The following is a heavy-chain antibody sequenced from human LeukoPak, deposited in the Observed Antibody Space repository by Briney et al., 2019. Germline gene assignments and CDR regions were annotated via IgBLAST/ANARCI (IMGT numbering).Heavy chain of an antibody. J-gene: IGHJ4*02. V-gene: IGHV3-23*01. CDR1: GFTFSSYA. CDR2: ISGSGGST. D-gene: IGHD3-10*01. Sequence: GGSLRLSCAASGFTFSSYAMSWVRQAPGKGLEWVSAISGSGGSTYYADSVKGRFTISRDNSKNTLYLQMNSLRAEDTAVYYCAEGLHYYGSGYYFDYWGQGTLVTVSS. CDR3: AEGLHYYGSGYYFDY.